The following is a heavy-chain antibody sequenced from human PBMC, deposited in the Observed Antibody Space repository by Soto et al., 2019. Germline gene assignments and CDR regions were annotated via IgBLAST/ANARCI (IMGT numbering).Heavy chain of an antibody. V-gene: IGHV1-69*12. CDR2: IIAIFGTA. Sequence: QVQLVQSGAEVKKPGSSVKVSCKASGGTFSRYAISWVRQAPGQGLEWMGGIIAIFGTANYAQKFQGRVTITADESTSTAYMELSSLTSEDRAVYSCARDIVFGGTYGMDVWGQETTVTVSS. CDR3: ARDIVFGGTYGMDV. CDR1: GGTFSRYA. J-gene: IGHJ6*02. D-gene: IGHD3-16*01.